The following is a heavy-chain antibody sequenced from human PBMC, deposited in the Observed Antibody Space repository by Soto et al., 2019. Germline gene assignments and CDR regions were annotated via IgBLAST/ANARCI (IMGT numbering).Heavy chain of an antibody. V-gene: IGHV3-23*01. CDR3: ATSFRYFDN. CDR2: ISRRGTNT. Sequence: PGSSLRPSCAPSGTISTTTPLSWFPQAPGKGLEGVSTISRRGTNTYYADSVKGRFIIARDKLKNTVNLQMNGLGVEETGIYLCATSFRYFDNWGQGTRVTVSS. J-gene: IGHJ4*02. D-gene: IGHD3-9*01. CDR1: GTISTTTP.